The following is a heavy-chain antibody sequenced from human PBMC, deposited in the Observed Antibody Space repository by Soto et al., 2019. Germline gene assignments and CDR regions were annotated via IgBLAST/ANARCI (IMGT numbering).Heavy chain of an antibody. CDR1: GYRFTDHY. J-gene: IGHJ4*02. CDR3: ARDYVWGSEDYFDS. CDR2: INPFAANT. D-gene: IGHD3-16*01. V-gene: IGHV1-46*01. Sequence: ASVKVSCKASGYRFTDHYIRWVRQAPGQGLEWLGIINPFAANTDYAQKFQGRVTMTRDASTSTVYMELSRLTSEDTAVCYCARDYVWGSEDYFDSWDQGTQVTVSS.